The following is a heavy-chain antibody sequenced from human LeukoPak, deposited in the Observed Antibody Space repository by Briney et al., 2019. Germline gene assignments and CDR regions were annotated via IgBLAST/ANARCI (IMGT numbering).Heavy chain of an antibody. D-gene: IGHD3-22*01. J-gene: IGHJ3*02. V-gene: IGHV4-34*01. CDR1: GGSFSGYY. CDR2: INHSGST. CDR3: ARGTPIEAFDI. Sequence: SETLSLTCAAYGGSFSGYYWTWIRQPPGKGLEWIGEINHSGSTNYNPSLKSRVTISVDTSKKQFSLKLSSVTAADTAVYYCARGTPIEAFDIWGQGTMVTVSS.